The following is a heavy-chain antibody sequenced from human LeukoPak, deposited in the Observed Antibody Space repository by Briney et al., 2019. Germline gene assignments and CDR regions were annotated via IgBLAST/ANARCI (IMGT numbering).Heavy chain of an antibody. J-gene: IGHJ4*02. Sequence: PSETLSLICAVYGGSFSGYYWSWIRQPPGKGLEWIGEINHSGSTNYNPSLKSRVTISVDTSKNQFSLKLSSVTAADTAVYYCARAKRKSVVPAVTTRSYNWNQPFDYCGQGTLVTVSS. CDR2: INHSGST. CDR1: GGSFSGYY. CDR3: ARAKRKSVVPAVTTRSYNWNQPFDY. V-gene: IGHV4-34*01. D-gene: IGHD2-2*01.